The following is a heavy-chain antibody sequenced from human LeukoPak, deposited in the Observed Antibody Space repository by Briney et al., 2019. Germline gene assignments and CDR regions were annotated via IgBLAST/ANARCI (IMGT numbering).Heavy chain of an antibody. CDR3: ASLYCSGGSCYILRDNWFDP. Sequence: PSETLSLTCTVSGGSISSGSYSWGWIRQPPGKGLEWIGYFFYTGNTYYNASLKSRVTISVDTSKNQFSLKVSSVTAADTAVYYCASLYCSGGSCYILRDNWFDPWGQGTLVTVSS. CDR2: FFYTGNT. J-gene: IGHJ5*02. V-gene: IGHV4-30-4*07. CDR1: GGSISSGSYS. D-gene: IGHD2-15*01.